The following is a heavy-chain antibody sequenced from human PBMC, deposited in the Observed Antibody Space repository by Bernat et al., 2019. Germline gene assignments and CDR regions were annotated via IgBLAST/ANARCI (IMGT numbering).Heavy chain of an antibody. Sequence: VQLVESGGGVVQPGRSLRLSCAASGFTFSSYGMHWVRQAPGKGLEWVSYISSSSYIYYADSVKGRFTISRDNAKNSLYLQMNSLRAEDTAVYYCARDYGDYYFDYWGQGTLVTVSS. CDR2: ISSSSYI. D-gene: IGHD4-17*01. CDR3: ARDYGDYYFDY. V-gene: IGHV3-21*05. CDR1: GFTFSSYG. J-gene: IGHJ4*02.